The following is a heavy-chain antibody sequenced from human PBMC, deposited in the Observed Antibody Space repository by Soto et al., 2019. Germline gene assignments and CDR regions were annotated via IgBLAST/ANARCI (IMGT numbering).Heavy chain of an antibody. Sequence: VGPRRVPCEAAGGDCISSGMNWVRQAPGKRLEWIAYIHNRAQSISYAASVRNRFTISRDNAKSSLYLIINSLRVDVSAVSYCTNDGGLSCLPSWGHGTLVTVS. V-gene: IGHV3-48*03. D-gene: IGHD3-16*01. J-gene: IGHJ5*01. CDR3: TNDGGLSCLPS. CDR2: IHNRAQSI. CDR1: GGDCISSG.